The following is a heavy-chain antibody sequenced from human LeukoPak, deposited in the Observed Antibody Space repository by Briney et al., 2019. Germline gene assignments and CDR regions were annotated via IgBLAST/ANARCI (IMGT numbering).Heavy chain of an antibody. CDR1: GFTFSRFW. V-gene: IGHV3-7*01. J-gene: IGHJ4*02. CDR3: VKDRVDGSGSQFDS. CDR2: IRQDGSQK. Sequence: PGGSLRLSCVASGFTFSRFWMSWVRQAPGKGLEWVANIRQDGSQKNYVDSVKGRFTISRDNAKNSLYLQMNSLRGEDTAVYYCVKDRVDGSGSQFDSWGQGSLVIVSS. D-gene: IGHD3-10*01.